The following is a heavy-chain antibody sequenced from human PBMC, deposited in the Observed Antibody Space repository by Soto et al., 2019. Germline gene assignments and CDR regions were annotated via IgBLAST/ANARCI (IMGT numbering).Heavy chain of an antibody. D-gene: IGHD3-9*01. CDR3: ARKLDYDILTGYYYYGMDV. Sequence: QVQLQQWGAGLLKPSETLSLTCAVYGGSFSGYYWSWIRQPPGKGLEWIGEINHSGSTNYNPSLKSRVTRSVDTSKNQFSLKLSSVTAADTAVYYCARKLDYDILTGYYYYGMDVWGQGTTVTVSS. CDR2: INHSGST. CDR1: GGSFSGYY. J-gene: IGHJ6*02. V-gene: IGHV4-34*01.